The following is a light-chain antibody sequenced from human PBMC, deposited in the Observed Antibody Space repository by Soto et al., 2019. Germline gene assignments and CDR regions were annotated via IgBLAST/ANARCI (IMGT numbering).Light chain of an antibody. V-gene: IGKV3-11*01. CDR2: DAS. Sequence: EIVLAQSPATLSLSPGERATLSCRASQSVSSYLAWYQQKPGQAPRLLIYDASNRATGIPARFSGSGSGTDITLTISSLEPEDAAVYYCQQRSNWPPITFGQGTRLEIK. CDR1: QSVSSY. CDR3: QQRSNWPPIT. J-gene: IGKJ5*01.